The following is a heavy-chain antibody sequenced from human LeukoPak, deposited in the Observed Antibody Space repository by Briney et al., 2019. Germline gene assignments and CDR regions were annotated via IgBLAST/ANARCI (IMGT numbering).Heavy chain of an antibody. V-gene: IGHV3-20*04. J-gene: IGHJ6*02. CDR1: GFTFSTSW. Sequence: PGGSLRLSCAASGFTFSTSWMHWVRQAPGKGLEWVSGIDWNGGSTGYADSVKGRFTISRDNAKNSLYLQMNSLRAEDTALYYCARDRVRGAQGIGYYYGMDVWGQGTTVTVSS. CDR3: ARDRVRGAQGIGYYYGMDV. D-gene: IGHD3-10*01. CDR2: IDWNGGST.